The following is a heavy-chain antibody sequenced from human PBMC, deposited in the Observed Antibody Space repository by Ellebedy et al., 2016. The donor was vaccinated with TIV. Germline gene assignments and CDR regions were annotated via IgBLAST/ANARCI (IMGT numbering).Heavy chain of an antibody. V-gene: IGHV3-11*01. CDR2: LSGSGKTI. Sequence: GGSLRLXXVASKFDFSDYYMTWIRQAPGKGLEWISYLSGSGKTIYYADSVKGRFTISRDNAKRSLFLQMNNLRPEDTAVYYCARVISYCNSTTCSENLGFDPWGQGTLVTVSS. J-gene: IGHJ5*02. D-gene: IGHD2-21*02. CDR3: ARVISYCNSTTCSENLGFDP. CDR1: KFDFSDYY.